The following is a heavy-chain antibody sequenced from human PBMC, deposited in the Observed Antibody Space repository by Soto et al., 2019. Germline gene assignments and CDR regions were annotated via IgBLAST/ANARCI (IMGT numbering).Heavy chain of an antibody. V-gene: IGHV1-46*01. CDR3: ARAGSGSYYAREKDYYYYGMDV. D-gene: IGHD3-10*01. Sequence: ASVKVSCKASGYTFTSYYMHWVRQAPGQGLEWMGIINPSGGSTSYAQKFQGRVTMTRDTSTSTVYMELSSLRSEDTAVYYCARAGSGSYYAREKDYYYYGMDVWGQGTTVTVSS. CDR2: INPSGGST. CDR1: GYTFTSYY. J-gene: IGHJ6*02.